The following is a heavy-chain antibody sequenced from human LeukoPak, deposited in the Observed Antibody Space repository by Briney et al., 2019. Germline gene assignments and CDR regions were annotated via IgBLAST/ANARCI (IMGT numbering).Heavy chain of an antibody. CDR1: GGSISSGSYY. CDR3: ARLLGDFDL. Sequence: SQTLSLTCTVSGGSISSGSYYWSWIRQPAGKGLEWIGRIYTSGSTNYNPSLKSRVTISVDTSKNQFSLKLSSVTAADTAVYYCARLLGDFDLWGQGTLVTVSS. D-gene: IGHD3-10*01. V-gene: IGHV4-61*02. CDR2: IYTSGST. J-gene: IGHJ5*02.